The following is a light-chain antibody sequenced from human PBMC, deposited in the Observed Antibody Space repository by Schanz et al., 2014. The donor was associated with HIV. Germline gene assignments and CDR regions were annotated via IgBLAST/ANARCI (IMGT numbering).Light chain of an antibody. Sequence: QSALTQPASVSGSPGQSITISCTGTSNDVGAYNYVSWYQQHPGKAPKLMISDVSERPSGVPDRFSGSKSGNTASLTVSGLQAEDEADYYCCSHTSSSTLVFGGGTKLTVL. J-gene: IGLJ2*01. CDR1: SNDVGAYNY. V-gene: IGLV2-14*01. CDR3: CSHTSSSTLV. CDR2: DVS.